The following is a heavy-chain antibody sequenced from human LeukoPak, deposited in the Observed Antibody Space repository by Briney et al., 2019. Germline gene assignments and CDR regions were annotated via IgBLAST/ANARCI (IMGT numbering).Heavy chain of an antibody. J-gene: IGHJ6*04. CDR1: GYTFTSYA. CDR3: ARDGYCSSTSCGYYYGMDV. V-gene: IGHV1-18*04. Sequence: ASVKVSCKASGYTFTSYAISWVRQAPGQGLEWMGWIIVYNGNTNYAQKFQGRVTITADTSTSTAYMELRSLRSDDTVVYYCARDGYCSSTSCGYYYGMDVWGKGTTVTVSS. CDR2: IIVYNGNT. D-gene: IGHD2-2*03.